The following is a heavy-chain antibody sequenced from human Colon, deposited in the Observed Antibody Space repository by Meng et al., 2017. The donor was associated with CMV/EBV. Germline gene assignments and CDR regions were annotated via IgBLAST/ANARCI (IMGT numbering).Heavy chain of an antibody. CDR3: ARNDIVVRPPAFYYFDS. CDR1: GASVASNVDYY. V-gene: IGHV4-39*07. J-gene: IGHJ4*02. CDR2: IYESGTT. Sequence: SETLSLTCTVSGASVASNVDYYWAWIRQPPGKGLEWIGTIYESGTTYYSPSLRGRVTMSIDTSRNQFSLRLTYPTAADTAIYYCARNDIVVRPPAFYYFDSWGQGMLVTVSS. D-gene: IGHD1-1*01.